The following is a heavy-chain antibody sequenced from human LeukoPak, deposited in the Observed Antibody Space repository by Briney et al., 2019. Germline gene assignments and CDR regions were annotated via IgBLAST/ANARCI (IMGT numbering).Heavy chain of an antibody. J-gene: IGHJ3*02. V-gene: IGHV1-2*02. CDR3: AREIPGGYAFDI. CDR1: GYTFTGNY. CDR2: IYPNSGGT. D-gene: IGHD5-18*01. Sequence: ASVKVSCKASGYTFTGNYMHWVRQAPGQGLEWMGWIYPNSGGTNYAQKFQGRVTMTRDTSISTAYMELSRLRSDDTAVYYCAREIPGGYAFDIWGQGTMVTVSS.